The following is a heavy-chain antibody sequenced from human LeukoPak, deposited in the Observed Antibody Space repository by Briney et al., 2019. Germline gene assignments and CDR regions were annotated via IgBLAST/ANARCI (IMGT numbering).Heavy chain of an antibody. CDR3: ARGAGWYSY. V-gene: IGHV4-59*08. D-gene: IGHD6-19*01. Sequence: SETLSLTCTVSGGSISSYYWSWIRQPPGKGLEWIGYIYYSGSTNYNPSLRSRVVLSVDTSKNQFSLKMNSVTAADSAIYYCARGAGWYSYWGQGTLVTVSS. CDR2: IYYSGST. J-gene: IGHJ4*02. CDR1: GGSISSYY.